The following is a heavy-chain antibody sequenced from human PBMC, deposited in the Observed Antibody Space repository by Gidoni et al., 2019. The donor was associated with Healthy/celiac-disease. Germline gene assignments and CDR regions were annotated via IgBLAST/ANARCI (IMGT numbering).Heavy chain of an antibody. D-gene: IGHD5-12*01. CDR1: GGSISLGRYY. J-gene: IGHJ6*02. CDR3: ARGRYSGYDYETYYYYGMDV. CDR2: IYTSGST. V-gene: IGHV4-61*02. Sequence: QVQLQESGPGLVKPSQTLSLTCTVSGGSISLGRYYWRWIRQPAGKGLEWIGRIYTSGSTNYNPSLKSRVTISVDTSKNQFSLKLSSVTAADTAVYYCARGRYSGYDYETYYYYGMDVWGQGTTVTVSS.